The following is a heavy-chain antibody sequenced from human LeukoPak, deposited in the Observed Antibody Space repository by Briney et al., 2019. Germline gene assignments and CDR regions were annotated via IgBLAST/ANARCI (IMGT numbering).Heavy chain of an antibody. CDR3: ARDKYDSSCSPFDY. CDR1: GHSMSSGNY. Sequence: SETLSLTCTVSGHSMSSGNYRGWIRQPPGKGLEWIGSIYHSGSTYYNPSLKSRVTISVDTYKNQFSLKLSSVTAADTAVYYCARDKYDSSCSPFDYWGQGTLVTVSS. J-gene: IGHJ4*02. CDR2: IYHSGST. V-gene: IGHV4-38-2*02. D-gene: IGHD3-22*01.